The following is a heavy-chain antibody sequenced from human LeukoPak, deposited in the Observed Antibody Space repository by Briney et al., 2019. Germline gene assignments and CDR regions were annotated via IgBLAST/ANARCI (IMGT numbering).Heavy chain of an antibody. D-gene: IGHD6-19*01. Sequence: HGGSLRLSCATSGFTFSSCGMSWVRQAPGKGLEWDSSFSGSGGYTYYANSVKGRFTISRDNSRDTLYLQMNSLRAEDTATYYCAKSGPVAGSLMRGFDYWGQGTLVTVSS. J-gene: IGHJ4*02. V-gene: IGHV3-23*01. CDR2: FSGSGGYT. CDR3: AKSGPVAGSLMRGFDY. CDR1: GFTFSSCG.